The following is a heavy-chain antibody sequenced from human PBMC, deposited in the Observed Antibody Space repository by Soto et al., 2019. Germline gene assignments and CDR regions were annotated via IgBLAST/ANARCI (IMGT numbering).Heavy chain of an antibody. J-gene: IGHJ4*02. V-gene: IGHV3-23*01. CDR1: GVILRDYV. Sequence: DVQLLESGGGVVQPGGSLTLSCAASGVILRDYVMTWVRQAPGKGLEWVALITRNSAVTKYADSVKGRFTISRDNSKDEVYLHMHSLAVEDTAKYHCAKYSSRTGCHGGYLHYWGQGAQVVVSA. CDR2: ITRNSAVT. D-gene: IGHD3-16*01. CDR3: AKYSSRTGCHGGYLHY.